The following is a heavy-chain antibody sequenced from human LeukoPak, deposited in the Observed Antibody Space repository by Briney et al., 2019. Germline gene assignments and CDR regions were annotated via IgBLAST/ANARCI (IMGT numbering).Heavy chain of an antibody. CDR2: SSSSSRTN. CDR3: VARYSPQDLDY. V-gene: IGHV3-48*02. Sequence: GGSLRLSRAASGFTFSTYSMNWVPQAPGKWLKWVSYSSSSSRTNYYAESVKGRFTISGDNAKNSLYLQMNSLRDEDTAVYYCVARYSPQDLDYWGQGTLVTVSS. CDR1: GFTFSTYS. D-gene: IGHD6-13*01. J-gene: IGHJ4*02.